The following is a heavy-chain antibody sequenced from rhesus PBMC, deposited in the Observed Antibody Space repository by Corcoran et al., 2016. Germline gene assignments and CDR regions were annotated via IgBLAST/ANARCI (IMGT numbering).Heavy chain of an antibody. Sequence: QVQLQESGPGLVKPSETLSLTCAVSGGSISSGYYYWSCIRQPPGKGLEWIGYITYSGSTSYNPSLKTRVTISRDTSKNQFSLKLSSVTAADTAVYDCAIHVDTATVHWGQGVLVTVSS. J-gene: IGHJ4*01. CDR3: AIHVDTATVH. D-gene: IGHD5-12*01. V-gene: IGHV4-122*02. CDR2: ITYSGST. CDR1: GGSISSGYYY.